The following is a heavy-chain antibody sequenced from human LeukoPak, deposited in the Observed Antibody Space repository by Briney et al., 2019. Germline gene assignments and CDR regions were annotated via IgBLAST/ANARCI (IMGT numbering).Heavy chain of an antibody. CDR2: IYYSGST. CDR1: GVSISSSSYY. CDR3: ARHKATGIVGATTVRRVYYFDY. V-gene: IGHV4-39*01. D-gene: IGHD1-26*01. J-gene: IGHJ4*02. Sequence: SETLSLTCTVSGVSISSSSYYWGWLRQPPGKGLEWIVSIYYSGSTYYNPSLKSRVTISVDTSKNQFSLKLSSVTAADTAVYYCARHKATGIVGATTVRRVYYFDYWGQGTLVTVSS.